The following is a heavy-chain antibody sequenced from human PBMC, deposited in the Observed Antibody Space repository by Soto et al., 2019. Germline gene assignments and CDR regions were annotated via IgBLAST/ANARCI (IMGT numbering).Heavy chain of an antibody. J-gene: IGHJ5*02. V-gene: IGHV1-69*15. Sequence: QVQLVQSGAEVKKPGSSVKVSFKASGGTLSKYAVTWVRQAPGQGLEWLGRIIPIFGTTDYAQKFQGRVTITADESTTTAYMELSSLRSDDTAVYYCAKDGGREGYFGNWFDPWGQGTLVTVSS. CDR3: AKDGGREGYFGNWFDP. CDR2: IIPIFGTT. CDR1: GGTLSKYA. D-gene: IGHD2-15*01.